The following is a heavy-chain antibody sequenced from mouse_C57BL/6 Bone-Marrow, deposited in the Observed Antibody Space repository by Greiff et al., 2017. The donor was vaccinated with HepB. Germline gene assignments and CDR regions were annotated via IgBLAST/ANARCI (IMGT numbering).Heavy chain of an antibody. CDR1: GYTFTSYG. V-gene: IGHV1-81*01. CDR3: AREDDGYYGSYWYFDV. J-gene: IGHJ1*03. D-gene: IGHD2-3*01. CDR2: IYPRSGNT. Sequence: QVQLQQSGAELARPGASVKLSCKASGYTFTSYGISWVKQRTGQGLEWIGEIYPRSGNTYYNEKFKGKATLTADKSSSTAYMELRSLTSEDSAVYFCAREDDGYYGSYWYFDVWGTGTTVTVSS.